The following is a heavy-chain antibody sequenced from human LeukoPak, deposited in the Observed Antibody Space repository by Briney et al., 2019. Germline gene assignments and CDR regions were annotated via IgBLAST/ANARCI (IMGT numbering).Heavy chain of an antibody. CDR2: ISGSGGST. Sequence: GGSLRLSCAASGFTFSSYGMSWVRQAPGKGLEWVSAISGSGGSTYYADSVKGRFTISRDNSKNTLYLHLNSLRGEDTAVYYCTRSSGWYGLSWGQGTLVTVSS. V-gene: IGHV3-23*01. CDR3: TRSSGWYGLS. D-gene: IGHD6-19*01. J-gene: IGHJ1*01. CDR1: GFTFSSYG.